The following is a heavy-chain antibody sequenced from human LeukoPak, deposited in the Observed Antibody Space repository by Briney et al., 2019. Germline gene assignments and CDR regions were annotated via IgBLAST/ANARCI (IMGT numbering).Heavy chain of an antibody. D-gene: IGHD3-16*01. Sequence: GGSLRLSCAASGFTFSTYSMNWVREAPGKGVEWVSYISGSSGTIYYADSVKGRFTISRDNAKNSLYLQMNSLRAEDTAVYYCARRSEFGVLYYMDVWGKGTTVTVSS. CDR2: ISGSSGTI. V-gene: IGHV3-48*01. CDR3: ARRSEFGVLYYMDV. CDR1: GFTFSTYS. J-gene: IGHJ6*03.